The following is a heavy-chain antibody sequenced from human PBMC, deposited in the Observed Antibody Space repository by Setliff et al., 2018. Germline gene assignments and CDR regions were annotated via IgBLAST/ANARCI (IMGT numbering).Heavy chain of an antibody. Sequence: SETLSLTCTVSGASISSYYWSWIRQPPGKGLEWIGYIYYSGRTNYNPSLRSRVTISVDTSKNQFSLKVSSVTAADTAVYYCARHENDYGDYDDAFDIWGQGTMVTVSS. J-gene: IGHJ3*02. CDR1: GASISSYY. CDR2: IYYSGRT. V-gene: IGHV4-59*08. D-gene: IGHD4-17*01. CDR3: ARHENDYGDYDDAFDI.